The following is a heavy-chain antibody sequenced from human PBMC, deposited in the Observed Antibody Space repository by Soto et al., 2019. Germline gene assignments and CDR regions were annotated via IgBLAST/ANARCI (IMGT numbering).Heavy chain of an antibody. CDR3: ARDQEPSIAAREYYGMDV. J-gene: IGHJ6*01. CDR1: GGTFSSYA. Sequence: SVKVSCKASGGTFSSYAISWVRQAPGQGLEWMGGIIPIFGTANYAQKFQGRVTITADESTSTAYMELSSLRSEDTAVYYCARDQEPSIAAREYYGMDVLGQGTTVTGSS. D-gene: IGHD6-6*01. CDR2: IIPIFGTA. V-gene: IGHV1-69*13.